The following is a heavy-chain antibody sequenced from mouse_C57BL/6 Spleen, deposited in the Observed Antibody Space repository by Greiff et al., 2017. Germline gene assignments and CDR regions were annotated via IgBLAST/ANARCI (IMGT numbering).Heavy chain of an antibody. V-gene: IGHV3-6*01. CDR1: GYSITSGYY. CDR3: ARCGSNWDWYFGG. Sequence: DVQLQESGPGLVKPSPSLSLTCSVTGYSITSGYYWNWIRQFPGNKLEWMGYIRYDGSNNYNPSLKNRSSITRDTSKNHFFLKLNSVTTEDTASYYCARCGSNWDWYFGGWGTGTTVTVSS. CDR2: IRYDGSN. J-gene: IGHJ1*03. D-gene: IGHD4-1*01.